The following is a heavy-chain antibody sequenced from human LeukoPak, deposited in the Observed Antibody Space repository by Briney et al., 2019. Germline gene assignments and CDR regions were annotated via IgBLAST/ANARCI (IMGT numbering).Heavy chain of an antibody. V-gene: IGHV3-48*01. CDR1: GFTFSSYS. CDR2: ISSSSTI. J-gene: IGHJ5*02. CDR3: AKTQAPTIFGVVISNWFDP. D-gene: IGHD3-3*01. Sequence: GGSLRLSCAASGFTFSSYSMNWVRQAPGKGLEWVSYISSSSTIYYADSVKGRFTISRDNSKNTLYLQMNSLRAEDTAVYYCAKTQAPTIFGVVISNWFDPWGQGTLVTVSS.